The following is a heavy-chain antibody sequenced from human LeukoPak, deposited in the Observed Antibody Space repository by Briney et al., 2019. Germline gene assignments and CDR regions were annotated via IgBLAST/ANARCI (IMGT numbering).Heavy chain of an antibody. V-gene: IGHV5-51*01. CDR2: IYPGDSDT. Sequence: GESLKISCKGSGYSFTSYWIGWVRQMPGKGLEWMGIIYPGDSDTRYSPSFQGQVTISADKSISTAYLQWSSLKASDTAMYYCARHAITMVRGVIRGFPHDWSQGTLVTVSS. CDR1: GYSFTSYW. D-gene: IGHD3-10*01. CDR3: ARHAITMVRGVIRGFPHD. J-gene: IGHJ4*02.